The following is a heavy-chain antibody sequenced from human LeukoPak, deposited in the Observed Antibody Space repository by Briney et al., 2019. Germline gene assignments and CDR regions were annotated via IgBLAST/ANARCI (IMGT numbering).Heavy chain of an antibody. CDR3: AGDSRPSHYYYYMDV. CDR2: INPNSGGT. Sequence: SVKVSCKASGYTFTGYYMHWVRQAPGQGLEWMGWINPNSGGTNYAQKFQGRVTMTRDTSISTAYMELSRLRSDGTAVYYCAGDSRPSHYYYYMDVWGKGTTVTVSS. V-gene: IGHV1-2*02. CDR1: GYTFTGYY. J-gene: IGHJ6*03.